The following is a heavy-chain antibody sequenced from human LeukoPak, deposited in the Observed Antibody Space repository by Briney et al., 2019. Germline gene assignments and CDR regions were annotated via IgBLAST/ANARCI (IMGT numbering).Heavy chain of an antibody. Sequence: GGSRRLSCTASGFIFNIYTMNWVRQAPGKGLEWVSSIFPSGGEIHYADSVRGRFTISRDNSKSTLSLQMNSLRAEDTAIYYCATYRQVLLPFESWGQGTLVTVSS. J-gene: IGHJ4*02. V-gene: IGHV3-23*01. CDR3: ATYRQVLLPFES. CDR1: GFIFNIYT. CDR2: IFPSGGEI. D-gene: IGHD2-8*02.